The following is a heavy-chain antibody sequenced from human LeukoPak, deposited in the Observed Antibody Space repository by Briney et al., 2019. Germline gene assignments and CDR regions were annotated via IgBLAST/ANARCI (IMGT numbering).Heavy chain of an antibody. V-gene: IGHV3-23*01. CDR2: ISGSGGST. D-gene: IGHD3-10*01. CDR1: GFTFSSYA. Sequence: GGSLRLSCAASGFTFSSYAMSWVRQAPGKGLEWVSAISGSGGSTYYADSVKGRFTISRDNSKNTLYLQMNSLRAEDMAVYYCAKGAYYYGSGSLYYFDYWGQGTLVTVSS. J-gene: IGHJ4*02. CDR3: AKGAYYYGSGSLYYFDY.